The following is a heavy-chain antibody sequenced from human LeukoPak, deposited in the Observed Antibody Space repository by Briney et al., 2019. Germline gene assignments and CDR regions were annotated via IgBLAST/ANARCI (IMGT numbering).Heavy chain of an antibody. Sequence: GESLKISCKASGYSFVSHWIVWVRQMPGKGLEWLGIIYPGDSDTRYSPSFQGQVTISADKSISTAYLQWSSLKASDTAMYYCARPYQGGAAAEPDAFDIWGQGTMVTVSS. CDR1: GYSFVSHW. CDR3: ARPYQGGAAAEPDAFDI. D-gene: IGHD6-13*01. CDR2: IYPGDSDT. J-gene: IGHJ3*02. V-gene: IGHV5-51*01.